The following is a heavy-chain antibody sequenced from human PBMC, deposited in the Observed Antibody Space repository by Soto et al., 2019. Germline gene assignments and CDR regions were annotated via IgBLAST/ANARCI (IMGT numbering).Heavy chain of an antibody. D-gene: IGHD3-10*01. V-gene: IGHV3-23*01. J-gene: IGHJ4*02. CDR2: ISGSGGAT. CDR3: TTGEERNPNWFGKFAS. CDR1: GFTFSSYA. Sequence: EVQVLESGGDLVQPGGSLRLSCAASGFTFSSYAMAWVRQAPGKGLEWVSAISGSGGATYYADSVKGRFTISRDNSKDTLYLQMKSLRDEDTAVYFCTTGEERNPNWFGKFASWGQGTLGTVSS.